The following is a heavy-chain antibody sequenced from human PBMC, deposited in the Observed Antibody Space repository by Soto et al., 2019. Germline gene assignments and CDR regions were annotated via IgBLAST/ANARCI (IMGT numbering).Heavy chain of an antibody. CDR3: AKRRLNYFDY. CDR2: ISYDGSNK. J-gene: IGHJ4*02. D-gene: IGHD3-10*01. CDR1: GFTFSSYG. Sequence: SLRLSCAASGFTFSSYGMHWVRQAPGKGLEWVAVISYDGSNKYYADSVKGRFTISRDNSKNTMFLQMDSLTTEDTAVYFCAKRRLNYFDYWGQGTLVTVSS. V-gene: IGHV3-30*18.